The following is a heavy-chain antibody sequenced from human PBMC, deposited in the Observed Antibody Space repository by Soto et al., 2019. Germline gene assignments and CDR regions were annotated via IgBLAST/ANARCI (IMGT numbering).Heavy chain of an antibody. J-gene: IGHJ5*02. D-gene: IGHD2-2*01. V-gene: IGHV4-30-4*01. CDR2: IYHTGKT. Sequence: PSEILSLTCSVSGDYIHVGGYYWTWIRQRPGKGLEWMGYIYHTGKTYYNPSLESRLTMSVDRSKNQFSLRLTSVTAADTAVYFCGRDLTSNANCIDPWGQGTLVTVSS. CDR1: GDYIHVGGYY. CDR3: GRDLTSNANCIDP.